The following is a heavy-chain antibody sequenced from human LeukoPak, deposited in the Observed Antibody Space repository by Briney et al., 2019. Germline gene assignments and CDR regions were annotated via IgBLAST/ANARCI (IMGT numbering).Heavy chain of an antibody. D-gene: IGHD4-23*01. CDR1: GFPFSSFG. CDR3: AKDYGGNNYDTLDI. V-gene: IGHV3-30*18. CDR2: TSYDGSNK. Sequence: SGGSLRLSCAASGFPFSSFGIHWVRQAPGRGLEWVAVTSYDGSNKYYADSMEGRLTISRDNSKNTLYLQMNSLRAEDTAVYYCAKDYGGNNYDTLDIWGQGTMVAVSS. J-gene: IGHJ3*02.